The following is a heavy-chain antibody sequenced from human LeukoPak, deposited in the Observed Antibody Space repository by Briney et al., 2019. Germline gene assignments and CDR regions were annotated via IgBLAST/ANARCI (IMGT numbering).Heavy chain of an antibody. J-gene: IGHJ4*02. D-gene: IGHD3-22*01. CDR1: GYTFSDYY. CDR3: AREDYYDSGSNDY. CDR2: INPNSGDT. V-gene: IGHV1-8*03. Sequence: ASVKVSCKTSGYTFSDYYIHWIRQAPGQGLEWVGWINPNSGDTAYAQKFQGRVTITRNTSISTAYMELSSLRSEDTAVYYCAREDYYDSGSNDYWGQGTLVTVSS.